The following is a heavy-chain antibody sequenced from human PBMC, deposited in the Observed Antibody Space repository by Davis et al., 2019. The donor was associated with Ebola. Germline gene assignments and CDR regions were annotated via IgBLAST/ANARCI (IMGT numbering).Heavy chain of an antibody. CDR1: GGTFTTHA. Sequence: SVKVSCKASGGTFTTHAISWVRQAPGQGLEWMGGIIPIFGTIDYAQKFQGRVTFTADKFTNPLFMELNSLRSEDRALYYCAMSKEVLGPIDSWGQGTLVTVSS. D-gene: IGHD3-16*01. CDR3: AMSKEVLGPIDS. CDR2: IIPIFGTI. J-gene: IGHJ4*02. V-gene: IGHV1-69*06.